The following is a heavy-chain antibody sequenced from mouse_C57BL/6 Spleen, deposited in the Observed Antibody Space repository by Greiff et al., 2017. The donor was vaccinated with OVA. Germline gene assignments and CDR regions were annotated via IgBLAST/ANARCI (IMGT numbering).Heavy chain of an antibody. CDR1: GYAFSSSW. Sequence: LQESGPELVKPGASVKISCKASGYAFSSSWMNWVKQRPGKGLEWIGRIYPGDGDTNYNGKFKGKATLTADKSSSTAYMQLSSLTSEDSAVYFCARNYYDYDGAMDYWGQGTSVTVSS. D-gene: IGHD2-4*01. CDR2: IYPGDGDT. V-gene: IGHV1-82*01. J-gene: IGHJ4*01. CDR3: ARNYYDYDGAMDY.